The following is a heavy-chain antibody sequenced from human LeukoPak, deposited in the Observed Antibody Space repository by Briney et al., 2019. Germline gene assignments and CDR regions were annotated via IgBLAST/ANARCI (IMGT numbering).Heavy chain of an antibody. CDR3: ARDGYGPTDY. Sequence: PSETLSLTCTVSGGSFTGPYWSWIRQAPGKGLEWIGYIYHNGDTKHNPSLKSRVTMSVDTSKNQFSLKLSSVTPADTAVYYCARDGYGPTDYWGKGSLVTVSS. D-gene: IGHD5-18*01. J-gene: IGHJ4*02. V-gene: IGHV4-59*11. CDR1: GGSFTGPY. CDR2: IYHNGDT.